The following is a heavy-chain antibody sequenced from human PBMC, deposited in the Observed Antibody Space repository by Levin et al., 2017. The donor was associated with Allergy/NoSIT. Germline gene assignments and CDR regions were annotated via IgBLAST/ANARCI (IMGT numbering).Heavy chain of an antibody. D-gene: IGHD5-18*01. CDR1: GGSISSGDYF. J-gene: IGHJ4*02. CDR2: VYYRGSA. Sequence: SQTLSLPCTVSGGSISSGDYFWSWIRQHPGKGLEWIGYVYYRGSAYYSPSLQSRATVSLDTSKNQFSLKLTSVTAADTAVYYCARLRGSRTATLDYWGQGTLVTVSS. V-gene: IGHV4-31*03. CDR3: ARLRGSRTATLDY.